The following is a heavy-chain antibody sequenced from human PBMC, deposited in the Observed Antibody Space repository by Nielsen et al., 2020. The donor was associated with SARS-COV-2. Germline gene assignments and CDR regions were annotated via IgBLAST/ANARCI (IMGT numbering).Heavy chain of an antibody. Sequence: LSLTCAASGFTFSSYGMHWVRQAPGKGLEWVSAISGSGGSTYYADSVKGRFTISRDNSKNTLYLQMNSLRAEDTAVYYCAKHRGSPLLDFDYWGQGTLVTVSS. V-gene: IGHV3-23*01. D-gene: IGHD3-10*01. CDR3: AKHRGSPLLDFDY. CDR1: GFTFSSYG. J-gene: IGHJ4*02. CDR2: ISGSGGST.